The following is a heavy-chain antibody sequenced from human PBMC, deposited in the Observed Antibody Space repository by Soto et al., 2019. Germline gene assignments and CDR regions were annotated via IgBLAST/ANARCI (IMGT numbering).Heavy chain of an antibody. J-gene: IGHJ4*02. V-gene: IGHV1-46*03. CDR2: IHPSGGGA. CDR3: ARGGNIRVVTASFYY. CDR1: GDTFTTYC. Sequence: GASVKVSCKASGDTFTTYCRHWGRQAPGQGLEWMGMIHPSGGGATYAQKFLGRLTLTRDTSTSTVFMELSSLRSDDTAVYYCARGGNIRVVTASFYYWGQGALVTVPS. D-gene: IGHD2-21*02.